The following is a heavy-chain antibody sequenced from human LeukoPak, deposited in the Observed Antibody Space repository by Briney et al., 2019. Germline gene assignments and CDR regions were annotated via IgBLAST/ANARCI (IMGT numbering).Heavy chain of an antibody. CDR1: GGSITGYY. CDR2: TYTTGTT. V-gene: IGHV4-4*07. Sequence: SETLSLTCTVSGGSITGYYWSWILQPAGKELEWVGRTYTTGTTSSNPSLKSRVTMSLDTSKSLFSLKLTSVAAADTAVYYCARDRGLYDYGDLLPRDAFDIWGQGKMVIVSS. CDR3: ARDRGLYDYGDLLPRDAFDI. D-gene: IGHD4-17*01. J-gene: IGHJ3*02.